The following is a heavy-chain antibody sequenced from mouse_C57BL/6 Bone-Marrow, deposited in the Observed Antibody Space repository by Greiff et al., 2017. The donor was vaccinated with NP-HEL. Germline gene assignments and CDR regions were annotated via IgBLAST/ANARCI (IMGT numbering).Heavy chain of an antibody. CDR2: IYPGSGST. V-gene: IGHV1-55*01. CDR1: GYTFTSYW. Sequence: QVQLQQPGAELVKPGASVKMSCKASGYTFTSYWITWVKQRPGQGLEWIGDIYPGSGSTNYNEKFKSKATLTVDTSSNTAYMQLSSLTSEDSAVYYCAKGTTVAPRVWGTGTTVTVSS. D-gene: IGHD1-1*01. J-gene: IGHJ1*03. CDR3: AKGTTVAPRV.